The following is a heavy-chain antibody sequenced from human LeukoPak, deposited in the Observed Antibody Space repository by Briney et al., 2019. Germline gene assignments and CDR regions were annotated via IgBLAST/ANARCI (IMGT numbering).Heavy chain of an antibody. J-gene: IGHJ6*03. CDR1: GGSFSGYY. Sequence: PSETLSLTCAVYGGSFSGYYWSWIRQPPGKGLEWIGEINHSGSTSYNPSLKSRVTISVDTSKNQFSLKLSSVTAADTAVYYCARDQPYIDVWGKGTTVTVSS. CDR2: INHSGST. V-gene: IGHV4-34*01. CDR3: ARDQPYIDV.